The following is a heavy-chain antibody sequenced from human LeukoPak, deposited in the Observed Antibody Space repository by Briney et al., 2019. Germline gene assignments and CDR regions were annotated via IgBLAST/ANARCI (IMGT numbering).Heavy chain of an antibody. CDR1: GGSISSYY. J-gene: IGHJ5*02. CDR2: IYTSGST. V-gene: IGHV4-4*07. CDR3: ARMKYCSSTSRYSDWFDP. D-gene: IGHD2-2*01. Sequence: SETLSLTCTVSGGSISSYYWSWLRQPAGKGLEWIGRIYTSGSTNYNPSLKSRVTISVDKSKNQFSLKLSSVTAADTAVYYCARMKYCSSTSRYSDWFDPWGQGTLVTVSS.